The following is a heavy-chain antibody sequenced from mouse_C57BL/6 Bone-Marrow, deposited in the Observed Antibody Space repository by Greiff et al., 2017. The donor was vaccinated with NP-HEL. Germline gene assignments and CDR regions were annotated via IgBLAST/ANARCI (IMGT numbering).Heavy chain of an antibody. V-gene: IGHV1-82*01. J-gene: IGHJ2*01. CDR1: GYSFTSSW. Sequence: VQLQQSGPELVKPGASVKISCKASGYSFTSSWMNWVKQRPGQGLEWIGLIYPGDGDTNYNEKFKGKATLTVDNSSITAYMQLSSLTSEDSAVYVCEGRGSHYYGSRDFDYWGKGTTLTVSS. CDR2: IYPGDGDT. CDR3: EGRGSHYYGSRDFDY. D-gene: IGHD1-1*01.